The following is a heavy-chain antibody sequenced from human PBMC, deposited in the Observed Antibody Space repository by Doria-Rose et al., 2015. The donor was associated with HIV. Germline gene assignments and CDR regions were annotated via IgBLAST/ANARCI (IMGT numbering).Heavy chain of an antibody. D-gene: IGHD6-13*01. CDR3: ARIKSSRWYHKYYFDF. V-gene: IGHV2-26*01. CDR1: GVSLSSPGMG. J-gene: IGHJ4*02. CDR2: IFSDDER. Sequence: QITLKESGPVLVKPTETLTLTCTVSGVSLSSPGMGVSWIRQPPGKALEWLANIFSDDERIYKTSLKSRLTISRSTSKSQVVLTMTDMDPVDTATYYCARIKSSRWYHKYYFDFWGQGTLVIVSA.